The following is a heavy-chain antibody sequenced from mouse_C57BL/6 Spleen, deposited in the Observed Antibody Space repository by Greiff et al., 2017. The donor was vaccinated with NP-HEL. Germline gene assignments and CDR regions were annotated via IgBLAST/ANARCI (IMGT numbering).Heavy chain of an antibody. J-gene: IGHJ2*01. V-gene: IGHV3-6*01. CDR3: ARETGSYYFDY. Sequence: EVQVVESGPGLVKPSQSLSLTCSVTGYSITSGYYWNWIRQFPGNKLEWMGYISYDGSNNYNPSLKNRISITRDTSKNQFFLKLNSVTTEDTATYDCARETGSYYFDYWGQGTTLTVSS. D-gene: IGHD4-1*01. CDR2: ISYDGSN. CDR1: GYSITSGYY.